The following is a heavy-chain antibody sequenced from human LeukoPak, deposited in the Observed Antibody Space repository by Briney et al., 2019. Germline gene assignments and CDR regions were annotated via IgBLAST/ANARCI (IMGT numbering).Heavy chain of an antibody. CDR3: ARLVARTEPYYHYYFMDV. J-gene: IGHJ6*03. D-gene: IGHD2-15*01. V-gene: IGHV3-53*01. Sequence: GGSLRLSCAASGFTVSSNYMNWVRQAPGKGLEWVSVIYSGGNTYYADSVKGRFTISRDNSKNTLYLQMNSLRVEDAAVYYCARLVARTEPYYHYYFMDVWGKGTTVTVSS. CDR1: GFTVSSNY. CDR2: IYSGGNT.